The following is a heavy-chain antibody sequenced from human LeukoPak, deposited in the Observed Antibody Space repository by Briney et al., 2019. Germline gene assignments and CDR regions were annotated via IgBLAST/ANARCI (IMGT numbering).Heavy chain of an antibody. J-gene: IGHJ4*02. CDR2: IWYDGSNK. CDR1: GFTFSSYG. V-gene: IGHV3-33*01. D-gene: IGHD6-19*01. Sequence: PGRSLRLSCAASGFTFSSYGMHWVRQAPGKGLEWVAVIWYDGSNKYYADSVKGRFTISRDNSKNTLYLQMNSLRAEDTAVYYCARDQTPGSGWFDYWGQGTLVTVSS. CDR3: ARDQTPGSGWFDY.